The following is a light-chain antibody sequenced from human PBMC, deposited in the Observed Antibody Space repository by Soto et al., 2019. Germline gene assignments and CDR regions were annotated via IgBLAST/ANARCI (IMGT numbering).Light chain of an antibody. CDR3: QQYNNWPPYT. CDR1: QSVSSN. CDR2: GAS. V-gene: IGKV3-15*01. Sequence: EIVMTQSPATLSVSPGERATLSCRASQSVSSNLAWYQQKPGQAPRLLIYGASTRATGIPARFSGSGSGTECPLTISSLQSEDFAVYYCQQYNNWPPYTFGQGTKLEIK. J-gene: IGKJ2*01.